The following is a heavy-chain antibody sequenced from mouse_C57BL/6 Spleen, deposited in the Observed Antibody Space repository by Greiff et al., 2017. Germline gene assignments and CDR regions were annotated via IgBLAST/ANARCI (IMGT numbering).Heavy chain of an antibody. CDR1: GYTFTSYW. J-gene: IGHJ4*01. D-gene: IGHD1-1*01. CDR3: ARGRVLFYAMDY. V-gene: IGHV1-64*01. Sequence: VQLQQPGAELVKPGASVKLSCKASGYTFTSYWMHWVKQRPGQGLAWIGMIHPNSGSTNYNEKFKSKATLTVDKSSSTAYMQLSSLTSEDSAVYYCARGRVLFYAMDYWGQGTSVTVSS. CDR2: IHPNSGST.